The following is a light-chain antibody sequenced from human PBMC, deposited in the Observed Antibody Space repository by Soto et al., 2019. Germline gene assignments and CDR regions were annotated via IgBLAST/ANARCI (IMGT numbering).Light chain of an antibody. Sequence: ELVMTQSPATLSVSPGERATLSCRASQSVSSNLAWYQRKPGQAPSIVVFGASTRAAGVPPRFSVIWSGSQVTLTIDSMQSEDSAVYYCQQYENWPRTFGQGTKVDIK. CDR3: QQYENWPRT. CDR1: QSVSSN. CDR2: GAS. V-gene: IGKV3-15*01. J-gene: IGKJ1*01.